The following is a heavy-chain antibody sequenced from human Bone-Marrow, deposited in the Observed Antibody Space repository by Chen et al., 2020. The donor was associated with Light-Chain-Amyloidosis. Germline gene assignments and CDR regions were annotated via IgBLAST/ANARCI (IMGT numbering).Heavy chain of an antibody. CDR2: MNPNSGNT. Sequence: QVQLVQSGAEVKKPGASVKVSCKASGYTFTSYDINWVRQATGQGLEWMGWMNPNSGNTGYAQKFQGRVTMIRNTSISTAYMELSSLRSEDTAVYYCARGGITIFGVVIGRYYYMDVWGKGTTVTVSS. D-gene: IGHD3-3*01. CDR3: ARGGITIFGVVIGRYYYMDV. J-gene: IGHJ6*03. CDR1: GYTFTSYD. V-gene: IGHV1-8*01.